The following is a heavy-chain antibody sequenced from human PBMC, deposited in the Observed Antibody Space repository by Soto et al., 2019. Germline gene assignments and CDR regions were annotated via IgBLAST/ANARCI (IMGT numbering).Heavy chain of an antibody. CDR2: IYYSGRT. D-gene: IGHD6-13*01. CDR1: GGSISSGGYY. V-gene: IGHV4-31*03. CDR3: ERVFFDSSSFFDP. Sequence: QVQLQESGPGLVKPSQTLSLTCTVSGGSISSGGYYWSWIRQHPGKGLEWIGYIYYSGRTNYNPSLKSRVTISVDTSKNQFSLKLNSVTAADTAVYYCERVFFDSSSFFDPWGQGTLVTVSS. J-gene: IGHJ5*02.